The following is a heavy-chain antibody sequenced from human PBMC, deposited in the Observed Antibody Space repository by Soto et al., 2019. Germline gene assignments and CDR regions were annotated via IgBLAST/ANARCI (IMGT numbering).Heavy chain of an antibody. D-gene: IGHD2-2*01. J-gene: IGHJ4*02. CDR3: ARDYLSSKPSLSYFDY. CDR1: GGTFSSYT. Sequence: SVKVSCKASGGTFSSYTISWVRQAPGQGLEWMGRIIPILGIANYAQKFQGRVTITADKSTSTAYMELSSLRSEDAAVYYCARDYLSSKPSLSYFDYWGRGALVTVSS. CDR2: IIPILGIA. V-gene: IGHV1-69*04.